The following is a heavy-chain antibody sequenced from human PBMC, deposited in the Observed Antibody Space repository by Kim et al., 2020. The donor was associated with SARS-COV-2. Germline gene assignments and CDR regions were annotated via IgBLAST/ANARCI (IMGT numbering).Heavy chain of an antibody. V-gene: IGHV3-11*04. Sequence: VKARLPISRDNAKHSLYLQMNSLRAEDTAVYYCARDLDRYCSGGSCSFDYWGQGILVTVSS. CDR3: ARDLDRYCSGGSCSFDY. D-gene: IGHD2-15*01. J-gene: IGHJ4*02.